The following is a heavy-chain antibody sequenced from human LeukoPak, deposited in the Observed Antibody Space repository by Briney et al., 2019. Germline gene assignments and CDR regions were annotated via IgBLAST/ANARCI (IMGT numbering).Heavy chain of an antibody. J-gene: IGHJ4*02. D-gene: IGHD3-10*01. CDR3: AKDGISRGSGSYYDK. Sequence: GGSLRISCAASGFTFSNYAMHWVRRATGKGLDWVAITSHDGRKNNYADSVKGRFTISRDSSENTVYLQMNSLRAEDTAVYYCAKDGISRGSGSYYDKWGQGTLVAVSS. CDR2: TSHDGRKN. CDR1: GFTFSNYA. V-gene: IGHV3-30*18.